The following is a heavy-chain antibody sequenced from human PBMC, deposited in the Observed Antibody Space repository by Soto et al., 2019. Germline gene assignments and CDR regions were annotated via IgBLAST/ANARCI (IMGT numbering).Heavy chain of an antibody. J-gene: IGHJ4*02. CDR1: GGSFSGYY. V-gene: IGHV4-34*01. CDR2: INHSGST. Sequence: QVQLQQWGAGLLKPSETLSLTCAVYGGSFSGYYWSWIRQPPGKGLEWIGEINHSGSTNYNPSLKSRVTISVDTSKNQFSLKLSFVTAADTAVYYCARGASGYYDSSGYYSPYYFDYWGQGTLVTVSS. D-gene: IGHD3-22*01. CDR3: ARGASGYYDSSGYYSPYYFDY.